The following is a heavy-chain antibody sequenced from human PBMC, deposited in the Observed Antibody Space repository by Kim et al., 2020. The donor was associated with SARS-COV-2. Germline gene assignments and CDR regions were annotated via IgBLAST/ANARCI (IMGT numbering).Heavy chain of an antibody. CDR3: ARNPKRGGGAFDI. J-gene: IGHJ3*02. CDR2: IIPIFGTA. D-gene: IGHD3-10*01. V-gene: IGHV1-69*01. Sequence: VKVSCKASGGTFSSYAISWVRQAPGQGLEWMGGIIPIFGTANYAQKFQGRVTITADESTSTAYMELSSLRSEDTAVYYCARNPKRGGGAFDIWGQGTMVTVSS. CDR1: GGTFSSYA.